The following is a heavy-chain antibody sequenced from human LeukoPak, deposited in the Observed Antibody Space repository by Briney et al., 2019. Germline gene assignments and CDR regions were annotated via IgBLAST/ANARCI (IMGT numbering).Heavy chain of an antibody. CDR2: IYYGGST. D-gene: IGHD2-2*01. V-gene: IGHV4-39*01. CDR1: GGSISSSSYY. J-gene: IGHJ4*02. CDR3: ARRGQYCSSTSCYPFDY. Sequence: PSETLSLTCTVSGGSISSSSYYWGWIRQPPGKGLEWIGSIYYGGSTYYNPSLKSRVTISVDTSKNQFSLKLSSVTAADTAVYYCARRGQYCSSTSCYPFDYWGQGTLVTVSS.